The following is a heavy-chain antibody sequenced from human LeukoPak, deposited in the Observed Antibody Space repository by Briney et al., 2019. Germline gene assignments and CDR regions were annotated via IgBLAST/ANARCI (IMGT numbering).Heavy chain of an antibody. J-gene: IGHJ4*02. D-gene: IGHD3-9*01. CDR1: GFTFSSCT. CDR2: ISSGSNYI. V-gene: IGHV3-21*01. CDR3: ARDSPGYYLWTPDY. Sequence: GGYLRLSCAASGFTFSSCTMNWVRQAPGKGLEWVSSISSGSNYINYADSVKGRFTISRDNAKNSLYLQMNGLRAEDTALYYCARDSPGYYLWTPDYWGQGTLVTVSS.